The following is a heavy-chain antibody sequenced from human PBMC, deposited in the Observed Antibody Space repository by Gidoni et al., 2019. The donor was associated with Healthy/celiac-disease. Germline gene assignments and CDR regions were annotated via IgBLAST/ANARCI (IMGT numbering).Heavy chain of an antibody. J-gene: IGHJ4*02. CDR1: GFTFTSSA. CDR3: AASDYGDPTFDY. Sequence: GTSVKVSCKASGFTFTSSAVQWVRQARGQRLEWIGWIVVGSGNTNYAQKFQERVTITRDMSTSTAYMELSSLRSEDTAVYYCAASDYGDPTFDYWGQGTLVTVSS. D-gene: IGHD4-17*01. V-gene: IGHV1-58*01. CDR2: IVVGSGNT.